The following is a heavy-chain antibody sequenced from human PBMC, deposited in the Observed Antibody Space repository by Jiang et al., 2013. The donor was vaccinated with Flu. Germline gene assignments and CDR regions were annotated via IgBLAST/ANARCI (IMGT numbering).Heavy chain of an antibody. CDR2: IHHSGST. D-gene: IGHD1-1*01. V-gene: IGHV4-38-2*01. CDR1: GYSVSSGYY. J-gene: IGHJ4*02. Sequence: KPSETLSLTCAVSGYSVSSGYYWGWIRQPPGKWLEWIGSIHHSGSTYYNPSLKSRVTISVDTSKNQFSLKLSSVTAADTAVYYCARLTGTPGYWGQGTLVTVSS. CDR3: ARLTGTPGY.